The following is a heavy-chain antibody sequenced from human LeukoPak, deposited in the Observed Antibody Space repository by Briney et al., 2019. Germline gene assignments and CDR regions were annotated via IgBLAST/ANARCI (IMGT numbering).Heavy chain of an antibody. J-gene: IGHJ6*02. CDR1: GFAFHNYA. V-gene: IGHV3-9*01. CDR2: INWNSDTK. Sequence: QTWGSLRLSCVGSGFAFHNYAMHWVRRPPGKGLELVSAINWNSDTKAYADSVKGRFTISRDRARNSLYLQMDSLRPEDTALYYCAKDTGGNGAYFYAMDVWGQGTSVTVSS. CDR3: AKDTGGNGAYFYAMDV. D-gene: IGHD4-23*01.